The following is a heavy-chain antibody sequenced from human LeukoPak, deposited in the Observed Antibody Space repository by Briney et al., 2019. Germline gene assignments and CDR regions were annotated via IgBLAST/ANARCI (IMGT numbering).Heavy chain of an antibody. J-gene: IGHJ6*03. V-gene: IGHV3-74*01. CDR2: INTHGSST. CDR1: GFAFSNYW. CDR3: LAGYYYYYMDV. Sequence: GGSLRLSCAASGFAFSNYWLHCVRQAPGKGLEWVARINTHGSSTNYADSVKGRFTISRDNAKNTLYLQMTSLSAEDTAVYYALAGYYYYYMDVWGKGTTVTVSS. D-gene: IGHD3-16*01.